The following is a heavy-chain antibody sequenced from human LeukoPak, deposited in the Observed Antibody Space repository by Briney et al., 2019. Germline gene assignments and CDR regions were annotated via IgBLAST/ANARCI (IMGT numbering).Heavy chain of an antibody. CDR2: INHSGST. CDR1: GGSFSGYY. Sequence: SETLSLTCAVYGGSFSGYYWSWIRQPPGKGLEWIGEINHSGSTNYNPSLKSRVTISVDTSKNQFSLKLSSVTAADTAVYYCAGGRPNFDYWGQGTLVTVSS. CDR3: AGGRPNFDY. V-gene: IGHV4-34*01. J-gene: IGHJ4*02.